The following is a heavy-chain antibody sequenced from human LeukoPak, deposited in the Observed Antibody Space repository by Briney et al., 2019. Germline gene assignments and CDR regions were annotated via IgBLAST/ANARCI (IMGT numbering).Heavy chain of an antibody. V-gene: IGHV1-18*01. D-gene: IGHD3-10*01. J-gene: IGHJ6*03. CDR3: ARGIWFGESSPNDYYYYMDV. CDR2: ISAYNGNT. CDR1: GYTFTSYG. Sequence: ASVKVSCKASGYTFTSYGISWVRQAPGQGLEWMGWISAYNGNTNYAQKLQGRVTMTTDTSTSTAYMELRSLRSDDTAVYYCARGIWFGESSPNDYYYYMDVWGKGTTVTVSS.